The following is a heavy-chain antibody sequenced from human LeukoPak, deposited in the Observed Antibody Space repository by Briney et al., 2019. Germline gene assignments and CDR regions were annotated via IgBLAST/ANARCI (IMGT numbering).Heavy chain of an antibody. CDR1: GYTFTSYG. D-gene: IGHD1-26*01. CDR3: ARDNEWELSYYFDY. V-gene: IGHV1-18*01. Sequence: GASVKVSCKASGYTFTSYGISWVRQAPGQGLEWMGWISAYNGNTNYAQKLQGRVTMTTDTSTSTAYMELRSLRSDDTPVYYCARDNEWELSYYFDYWGQGTLVTVSS. CDR2: ISAYNGNT. J-gene: IGHJ4*02.